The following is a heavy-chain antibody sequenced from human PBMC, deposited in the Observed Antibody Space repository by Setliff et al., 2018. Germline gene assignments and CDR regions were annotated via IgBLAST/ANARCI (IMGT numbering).Heavy chain of an antibody. CDR1: GYTFCSNA. V-gene: IGHV1-3*01. CDR3: AIDVGYTYGLDF. J-gene: IGHJ4*02. CDR2: IHAGSSNT. D-gene: IGHD5-18*01. Sequence: ASVKVACKASGYTFCSNAFHWVRQAPGQTLEWLGWIHAGSSNTLYSERLHDRIIITRDTSATTVYMELNSLKTEDTAVYYCAIDVGYTYGLDFWGQGTLVTVSS.